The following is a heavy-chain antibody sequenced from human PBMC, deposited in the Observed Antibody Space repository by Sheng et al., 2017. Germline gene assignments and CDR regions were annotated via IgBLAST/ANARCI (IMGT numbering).Heavy chain of an antibody. CDR1: GYSISSGYY. CDR2: IYHSVST. J-gene: IGHJ3*02. CDR3: ARVDSSGYYSSDAFDI. V-gene: IGHV4-38-2*01. D-gene: IGHD3-22*01. Sequence: QVQLQESGPGLVKPSETLSLTCAVSGYSISSGYYWGWIRQPPGKGLEWIGSIYHSVSTYYNPSLKSRVTISVDTSKNQFSLKLSSVTAADTAVYYCARVDSSGYYSSDAFDIWGQGTMVTVSS.